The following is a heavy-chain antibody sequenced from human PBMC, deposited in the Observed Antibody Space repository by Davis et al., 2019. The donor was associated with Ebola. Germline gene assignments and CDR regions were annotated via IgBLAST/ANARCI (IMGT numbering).Heavy chain of an antibody. J-gene: IGHJ4*02. CDR2: MNPNSGNT. Sequence: AASVKVSCKASGYTFTSYDINWVRQATGQGLEWMGWMNPNSGNTGYAQKLQGRVTMTTDTSTSTAYMELRSLRSDDTAVYYCARDRLTTERFTSSYWGQGTLVTVSS. V-gene: IGHV1-8*01. D-gene: IGHD1-1*01. CDR1: GYTFTSYD. CDR3: ARDRLTTERFTSSY.